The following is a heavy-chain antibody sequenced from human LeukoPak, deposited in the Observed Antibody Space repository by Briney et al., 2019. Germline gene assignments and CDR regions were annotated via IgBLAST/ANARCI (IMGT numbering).Heavy chain of an antibody. J-gene: IGHJ4*02. V-gene: IGHV3-33*06. Sequence: GGSLRLSCAASGFTFSSYGMSWVRQAPGKGLEWVSVIRGDGSNTYYADSVKGRFTISRDNSKNTLYLQMNSLRAEDTAVYYCAKDSFTNGVCYWYYFDFWGKGTLVTVSS. CDR3: AKDSFTNGVCYWYYFDF. CDR2: IRGDGSNT. D-gene: IGHD2-8*01. CDR1: GFTFSSYG.